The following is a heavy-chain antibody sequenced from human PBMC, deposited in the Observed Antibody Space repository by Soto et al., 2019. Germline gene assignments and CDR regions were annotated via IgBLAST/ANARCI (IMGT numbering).Heavy chain of an antibody. Sequence: QVQLVQSGAEVKKPGASVKVSCKASGYTFTSYGITWVRHAPGQGLEWMGWISAYNGYTDYAQNLQGRVTMTTDTSTSTVYMYLRSLRFDDTAVYYCARVASSGYSTFDYWGQGTLVTVSS. J-gene: IGHJ4*02. CDR3: ARVASSGYSTFDY. D-gene: IGHD3-22*01. CDR2: ISAYNGYT. V-gene: IGHV1-18*01. CDR1: GYTFTSYG.